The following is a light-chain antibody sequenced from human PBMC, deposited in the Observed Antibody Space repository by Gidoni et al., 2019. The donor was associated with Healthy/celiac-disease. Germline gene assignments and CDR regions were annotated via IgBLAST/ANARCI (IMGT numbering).Light chain of an antibody. J-gene: IGKJ4*01. CDR1: QSISSSQ. CDR2: GAS. Sequence: VLTQSPGTLSLSPGQSATLSCRSSQSISSSQLAWYQQKPGQAPRPLMYGASSRATGIPDRFSGSGSGTDFTLTISRLEPEDFAVYYCQHFGNFGGGTKVE. CDR3: QHFGN. V-gene: IGKV3-20*01.